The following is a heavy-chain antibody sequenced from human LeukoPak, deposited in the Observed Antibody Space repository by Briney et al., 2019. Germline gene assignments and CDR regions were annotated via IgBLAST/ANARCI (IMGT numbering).Heavy chain of an antibody. Sequence: PGGSLRLSCAASGFTFSDYSMNWVRQAPGKGLEWLSYISRSSGTISYADSVKGRFTISRDNDKNSLFLQMNSLRDEDTAVYYCATNSGYAFIIWGQGTMATVSS. CDR3: ATNSGYAFII. CDR2: ISRSSGTI. J-gene: IGHJ3*02. D-gene: IGHD3-22*01. CDR1: GFTFSDYS. V-gene: IGHV3-48*02.